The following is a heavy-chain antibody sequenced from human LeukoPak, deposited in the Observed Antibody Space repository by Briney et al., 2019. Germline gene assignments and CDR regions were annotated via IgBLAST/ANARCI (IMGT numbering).Heavy chain of an antibody. Sequence: GGSLRLSCAASGFTFSTYTMHWARQTPGKGLVWVSHINGDGGAINYADDVKGRFTISRDNAKSTLYLQMNSLRVEDTAVYYCVRDLPRTSGPWGQGTLVTVSS. CDR1: GFTFSTYT. V-gene: IGHV3-74*01. D-gene: IGHD3-10*01. J-gene: IGHJ5*02. CDR2: INGDGGAI. CDR3: VRDLPRTSGP.